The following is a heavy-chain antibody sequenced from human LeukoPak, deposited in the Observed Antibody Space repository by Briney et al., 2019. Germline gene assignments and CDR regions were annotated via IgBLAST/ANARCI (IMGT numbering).Heavy chain of an antibody. J-gene: IGHJ4*02. V-gene: IGHV3-9*01. CDR3: AKDIGGSIALAGRLDY. CDR2: ISWNSGSI. Sequence: PGGSLRLSCAASGFTFDDYAMHWVRQAPGNGLEWVSGISWNSGSIGYADSVKGRFTISRDNAKNSLYLQMNSLRAEDTALYYCAKDIGGSIALAGRLDYWGQGTLVTVSS. CDR1: GFTFDDYA. D-gene: IGHD6-19*01.